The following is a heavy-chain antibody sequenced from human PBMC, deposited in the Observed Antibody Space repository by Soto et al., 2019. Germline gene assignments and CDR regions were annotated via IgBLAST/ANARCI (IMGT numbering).Heavy chain of an antibody. CDR3: ARHGFPGGNIVFDY. CDR2: IYYSGST. D-gene: IGHD2-15*01. J-gene: IGHJ4*02. V-gene: IGHV4-39*01. CDR1: GGSISSSSYY. Sequence: SETLSLTCTVSGGSISSSSYYWGWIRQPPGKGLEWIGSIYYSGSTYYNPSLKSRVTISVDTSKNQFSLKLSSVTAADTAVYYCARHGFPGGNIVFDYWGQGTLVTVSS.